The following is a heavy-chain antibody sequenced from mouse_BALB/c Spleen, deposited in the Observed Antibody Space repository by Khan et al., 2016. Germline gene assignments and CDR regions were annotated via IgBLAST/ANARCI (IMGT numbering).Heavy chain of an antibody. D-gene: IGHD2-1*01. CDR2: INPDSSTI. J-gene: IGHJ4*01. CDR3: ARPDGNPYAMEY. V-gene: IGHV4-1*02. Sequence: EVKLLESGGGLVQPGGSLKLSCAASGFDFSRYWMSWVRQAPGKGLEWIGEINPDSSTINYTPSLKDKFIISRDNAKNTLYLQMSKVRSEDTALYDCARPDGNPYAMEYWGQGTSVTVSS. CDR1: GFDFSRYW.